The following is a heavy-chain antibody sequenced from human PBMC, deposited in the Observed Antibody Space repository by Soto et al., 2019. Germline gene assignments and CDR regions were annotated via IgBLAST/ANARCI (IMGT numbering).Heavy chain of an antibody. CDR3: ARGRYGDY. D-gene: IGHD1-1*01. V-gene: IGHV1-18*01. CDR2: ISAHNGNT. Sequence: VHLVQSGAEVKKRGASVKVSCKGSGYAFTTYGITWVRQAPGQGLEWMGWISAHNGNTNYAQKLQGRVTVTRDTSTSTAYMELRSLRSDDTAVYYCARGRYGDYWGQGALVTVSS. CDR1: GYAFTTYG. J-gene: IGHJ4*02.